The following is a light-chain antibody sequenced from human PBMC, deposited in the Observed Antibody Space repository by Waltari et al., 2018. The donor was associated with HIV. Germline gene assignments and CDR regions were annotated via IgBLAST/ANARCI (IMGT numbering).Light chain of an antibody. V-gene: IGLV2-8*01. CDR3: SSFANRDGFYVL. Sequence: QSSLTQPPSASGSPGPSVTLSCTGTNSSIRTYDFVSWDQQHPGKAPKLVISEVTKRPSGVSDRFSGSKSGNTAFLTVSGLQAEDEADYYCSSFANRDGFYVLFGGGTRLTVL. CDR2: EVT. J-gene: IGLJ2*01. CDR1: NSSIRTYDF.